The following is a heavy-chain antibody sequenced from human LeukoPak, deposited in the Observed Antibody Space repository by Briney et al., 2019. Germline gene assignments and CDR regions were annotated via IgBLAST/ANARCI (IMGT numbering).Heavy chain of an antibody. Sequence: PSQTLSLTCAVSGGSISSGSYSWSWIRQPPGKGLEWIGYMFYTGNTYYNPSLKSRVTISVDTSKNQFSLKLSSVTAADTAVYYCARGRYYYDSTPRDAFDIWGQGTMVTVSS. CDR3: ARGRYYYDSTPRDAFDI. J-gene: IGHJ3*02. D-gene: IGHD3-22*01. CDR2: MFYTGNT. CDR1: GGSISSGSYS. V-gene: IGHV4-30-4*07.